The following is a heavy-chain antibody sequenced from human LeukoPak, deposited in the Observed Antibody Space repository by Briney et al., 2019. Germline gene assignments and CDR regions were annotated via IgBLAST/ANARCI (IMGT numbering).Heavy chain of an antibody. CDR2: INPSGSST. CDR1: GYTFTSYY. V-gene: IGHV1-46*01. D-gene: IGHD3-16*02. CDR3: ARDNSVGDIAWWFDP. J-gene: IGHJ5*02. Sequence: ASVKVSCKASGYTFTSYYMHWVRQAPGQGLEWMGLINPSGSSTLYAQKFQGRVTMTRDMSTTTDYMELSSLRSEDTAVYYCARDNSVGDIAWWFDPWGQGTLVTVSS.